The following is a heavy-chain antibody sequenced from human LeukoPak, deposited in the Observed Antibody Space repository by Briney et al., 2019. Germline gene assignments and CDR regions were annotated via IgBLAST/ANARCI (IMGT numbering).Heavy chain of an antibody. CDR3: ARDTSRGFQYYFDY. Sequence: KSGGSLRLSCAASGFTFRDFSMNWVRQAPGKGLEWVSYISNFGSTIYYADSVNGRFTISRDNAKNSLYLQMNSLRVEDTAVYYCARDTSRGFQYYFDYWGQGTLVTVSS. CDR2: ISNFGSTI. V-gene: IGHV3-11*04. CDR1: GFTFRDFS. J-gene: IGHJ4*02.